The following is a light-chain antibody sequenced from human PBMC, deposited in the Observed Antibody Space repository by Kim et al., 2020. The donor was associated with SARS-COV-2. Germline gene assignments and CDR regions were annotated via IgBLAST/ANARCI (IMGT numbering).Light chain of an antibody. CDR3: QQRSSSWT. J-gene: IGKJ1*01. V-gene: IGKV3-11*01. CDR1: QSVSSS. CDR2: DTS. Sequence: SLSPGETAARSCRASQSVSSSIAWYQQKPGQAPRLLIYDTSKRASGIPARFSGSGSGTDFTLIISRLEPEDFAVYYCQQRSSSWTFGQGTKVDIK.